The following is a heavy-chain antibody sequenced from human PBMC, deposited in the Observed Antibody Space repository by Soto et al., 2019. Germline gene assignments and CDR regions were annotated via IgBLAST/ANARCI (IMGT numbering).Heavy chain of an antibody. V-gene: IGHV4-4*07. CDR3: ARLYCSGGSCYSGNAFDI. CDR2: IYTSGST. J-gene: IGHJ3*02. CDR1: GGSISSYY. Sequence: SETLSLTCTFSGGSISSYYWSWIRQPAGKGLEWIGRIYTSGSTNYNPSLKSRVTMSVDTSKNQFSLKLSSVTAADTAVYYCARLYCSGGSCYSGNAFDIWGQGTMVNVSS. D-gene: IGHD2-15*01.